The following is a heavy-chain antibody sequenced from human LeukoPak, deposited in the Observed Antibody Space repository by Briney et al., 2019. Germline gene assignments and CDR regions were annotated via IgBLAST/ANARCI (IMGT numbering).Heavy chain of an antibody. V-gene: IGHV4-34*01. CDR3: AREEYDILTGYYLRDY. CDR1: GGSLSGYY. D-gene: IGHD3-9*01. CDR2: INHSGST. J-gene: IGHJ4*02. Sequence: PSETLSLTCAVYGGSLSGYYWSWIRQPPGKGLEWIGEINHSGSTNYNPSLKSRVTISVDTSKNQFSLKLSSVTAADTAVYYCAREEYDILTGYYLRDYWGQGTLVTVSS.